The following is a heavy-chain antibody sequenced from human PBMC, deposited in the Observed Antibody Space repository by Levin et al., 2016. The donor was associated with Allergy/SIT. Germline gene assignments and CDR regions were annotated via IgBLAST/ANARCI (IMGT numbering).Heavy chain of an antibody. J-gene: IGHJ4*02. V-gene: IGHV3-48*01. D-gene: IGHD3-16*01. Sequence: GESLKISCAASGFTFSSYSMNWVRQAPGKGLEWVSYISSSSSTIYYADSVKGRFTISRDNAKNSLYLQMNSLRAEDTAVYYCARVSPVMITFGGVSRGYYFDYWGQGTLVTVSS. CDR1: GFTFSSYS. CDR3: ARVSPVMITFGGVSRGYYFDY. CDR2: ISSSSSTI.